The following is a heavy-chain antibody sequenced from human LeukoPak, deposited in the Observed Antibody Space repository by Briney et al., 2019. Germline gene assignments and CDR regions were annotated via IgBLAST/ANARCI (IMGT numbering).Heavy chain of an antibody. D-gene: IGHD2-2*01. CDR3: ARVSCSSTSCYGRGYSYYYYGMDA. CDR1: GGTFSSYA. CDR2: IIPIFGTA. Sequence: ASVKVSCKASGGTFSSYAISWVRQAPGQGLEWMGGIIPIFGTANYAQKFQGRVTITADESTSTAYMELSSLRSEDTAVYYCARVSCSSTSCYGRGYSYYYYGMDAWGQGTTVTVSS. J-gene: IGHJ6*02. V-gene: IGHV1-69*13.